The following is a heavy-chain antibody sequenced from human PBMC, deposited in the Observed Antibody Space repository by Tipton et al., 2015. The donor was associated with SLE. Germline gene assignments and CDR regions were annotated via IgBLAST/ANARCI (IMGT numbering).Heavy chain of an antibody. V-gene: IGHV4-34*01. J-gene: IGHJ3*02. D-gene: IGHD5-12*01. CDR1: GGSFSGYY. CDR2: INHSGST. Sequence: TLSLTCAVYGGSFSGYYWSWIRQPPGKGLEWIGEINHSGSTNYNPSLKSRVTISVDTSKNQFSLKLSSVTPEDTAVYYCARERGIVATSGRGAFDIWGQGTMVTVSS. CDR3: ARERGIVATSGRGAFDI.